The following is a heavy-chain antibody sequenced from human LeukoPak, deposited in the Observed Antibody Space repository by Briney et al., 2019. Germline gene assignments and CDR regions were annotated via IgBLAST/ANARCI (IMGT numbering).Heavy chain of an antibody. CDR2: LSNDGSKS. V-gene: IGHV3-30*03. Sequence: GGSLRLSCAASGFTFSSFGMHWVRQAPGKGLEWVAVLSNDGSKSYYADSVKGRFTISRDNAKNTLYLQVNSLRAEDTAVYYCTRASTWGGDYWGQGTLVTVSS. CDR3: TRASTWGGDY. CDR1: GFTFSSFG. J-gene: IGHJ4*02. D-gene: IGHD7-27*01.